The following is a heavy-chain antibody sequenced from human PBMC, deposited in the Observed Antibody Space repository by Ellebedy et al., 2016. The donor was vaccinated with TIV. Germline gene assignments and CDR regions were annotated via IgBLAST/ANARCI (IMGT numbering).Heavy chain of an antibody. J-gene: IGHJ2*01. Sequence: PGGSLRLSCKGSGYSFTTYWIGWVRQMSGKGLEWMGIIYPGDSDTRYSPSFQGQVTISADTSISTAYLQWSSLKASDTAMYYCARLGPDPWYFDLWGRGTLVTVSS. CDR3: ARLGPDPWYFDL. V-gene: IGHV5-51*01. CDR1: GYSFTTYW. CDR2: IYPGDSDT. D-gene: IGHD1-14*01.